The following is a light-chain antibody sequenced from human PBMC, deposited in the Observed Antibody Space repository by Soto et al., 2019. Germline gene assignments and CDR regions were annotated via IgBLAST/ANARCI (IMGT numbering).Light chain of an antibody. CDR1: SSEIGGYNA. J-gene: IGLJ1*01. V-gene: IGLV2-14*01. Sequence: QSALTQPASVSGTPGQTITISCSGTSSEIGGYNAVSWYQHHPGKAPKLISYGVTHRPSGVSDRFSASKFGNTASLTFFGPEAEDYADYYCNSFSVSHLYDFGTVTTVTVL. CDR2: GVT. CDR3: NSFSVSHLYD.